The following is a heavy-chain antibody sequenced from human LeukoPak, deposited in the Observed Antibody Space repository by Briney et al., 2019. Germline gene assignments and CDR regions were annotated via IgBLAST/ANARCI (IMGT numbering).Heavy chain of an antibody. CDR2: ISWNSGSI. V-gene: IGHV3-9*01. Sequence: GRSLRLSCAASGFTFDDYAMHWVRQAPGKGLEWVSGISWNSGSIGYADSVKGRFTISRDNAKNSLYLQMNSLRAEDTALYYCAKADYYDSSPDYWGQGTLVTVSS. CDR1: GFTFDDYA. J-gene: IGHJ4*02. D-gene: IGHD3-22*01. CDR3: AKADYYDSSPDY.